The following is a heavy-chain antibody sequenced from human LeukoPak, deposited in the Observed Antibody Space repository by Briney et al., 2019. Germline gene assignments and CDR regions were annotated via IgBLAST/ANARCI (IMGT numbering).Heavy chain of an antibody. Sequence: GGSLRLSCAASGFTFTNYAMTLVRQAPGKGLEWVSSISASGVMTYYADSVKGRFTVSRDNSKNSLYLQMSSLTAADTAVYYCAKDRSIGTYYTFDHWGQGTLVTVSS. D-gene: IGHD1-26*01. CDR1: GFTFTNYA. CDR3: AKDRSIGTYYTFDH. V-gene: IGHV3-23*01. J-gene: IGHJ4*02. CDR2: ISASGVMT.